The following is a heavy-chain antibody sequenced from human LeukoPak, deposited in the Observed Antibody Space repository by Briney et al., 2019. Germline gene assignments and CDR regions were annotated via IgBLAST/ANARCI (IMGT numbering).Heavy chain of an antibody. J-gene: IGHJ6*02. V-gene: IGHV1-8*02. CDR3: ARGDNWNDVSPDGMDV. CDR2: MNPNSGNT. CDR1: GGTFSSYA. D-gene: IGHD1-20*01. Sequence: EASVKVSCKASGGTFSSYAISWVRQAPGQGLEWMGWMNPNSGNTGYAQKFQGRVTMTRNTSISTAYMELSSLRSEDTAVYYCARGDNWNDVSPDGMDVWGQGTTVTVSS.